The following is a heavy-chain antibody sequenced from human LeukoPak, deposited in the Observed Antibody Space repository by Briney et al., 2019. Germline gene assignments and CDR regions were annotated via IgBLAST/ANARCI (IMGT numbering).Heavy chain of an antibody. CDR1: GGSFSGYY. CDR2: INHSGST. D-gene: IGHD3-9*01. V-gene: IGHV4-34*01. J-gene: IGHJ6*02. Sequence: SETLSLTCAVYGGSFSGYYWSWIRQPPGKGLEWIGEINHSGSTNYNPSLKSRVTTSVDTSKNQFSLRLSSVTAADTAVYYCARITIFPPVYYNYGMDVWGQGTTITVSS. CDR3: ARITIFPPVYYNYGMDV.